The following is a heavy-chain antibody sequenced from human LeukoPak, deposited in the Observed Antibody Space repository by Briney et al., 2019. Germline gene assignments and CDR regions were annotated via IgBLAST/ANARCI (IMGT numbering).Heavy chain of an antibody. J-gene: IGHJ4*02. V-gene: IGHV3-23*01. Sequence: EGSLRLSCAASGFTFSSYAMSWVRQAPGKGLEWVSAISGSGGSTYYADSVKGRFTISRDNSKNTLYLQMNSLRAEDTAVYYCAKDRERGYSYGDFDYWGQGTLVTVSS. CDR2: ISGSGGST. D-gene: IGHD5-18*01. CDR3: AKDRERGYSYGDFDY. CDR1: GFTFSSYA.